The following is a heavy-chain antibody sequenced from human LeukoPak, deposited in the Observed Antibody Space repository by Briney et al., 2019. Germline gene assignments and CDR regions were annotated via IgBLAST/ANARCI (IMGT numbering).Heavy chain of an antibody. Sequence: GGSLRLSCAASGFTFSSYAMSWVRQAPGKGLEWVSAISDSGGSTYFADSVKGRFTISRDNSKNTLYLQMNSLRAEDTAVYYCANFPCLLELICPFDYWGQGTLVTVSS. CDR2: ISDSGGST. V-gene: IGHV3-23*01. D-gene: IGHD1-7*01. J-gene: IGHJ4*02. CDR1: GFTFSSYA. CDR3: ANFPCLLELICPFDY.